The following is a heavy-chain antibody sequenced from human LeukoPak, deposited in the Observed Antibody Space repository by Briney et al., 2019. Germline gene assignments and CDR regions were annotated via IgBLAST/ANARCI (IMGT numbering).Heavy chain of an antibody. V-gene: IGHV4-59*01. CDR2: IYYSGST. D-gene: IGHD3-9*01. Sequence: SETLSLTCTVSGGSISSYYWSWIRQPPGKGLEWVGYIYYSGSTNYNPSLKSRGTISVDTSKNQFSMKLSTVTAADTAVYSRARLRYYDWLLPPLYYFDYWGQGTLVTVSS. CDR1: GGSISSYY. CDR3: ARLRYYDWLLPPLYYFDY. J-gene: IGHJ4*02.